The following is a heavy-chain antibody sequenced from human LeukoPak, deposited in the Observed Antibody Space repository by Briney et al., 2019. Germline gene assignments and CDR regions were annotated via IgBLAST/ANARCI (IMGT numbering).Heavy chain of an antibody. D-gene: IGHD6-13*01. CDR2: ISAYNGNT. J-gene: IGHJ3*02. V-gene: IGHV1-18*01. CDR3: ATILYSSSWYGAFDI. Sequence: ASVNVSCKASGYTLTSYGISWVRQAPGQGLEWMGWISAYNGNTNYAQKLQGRVTVTEDTSTDTAYMELSSLRSEDTAVYYCATILYSSSWYGAFDIWGQGTMVTVSS. CDR1: GYTLTSYG.